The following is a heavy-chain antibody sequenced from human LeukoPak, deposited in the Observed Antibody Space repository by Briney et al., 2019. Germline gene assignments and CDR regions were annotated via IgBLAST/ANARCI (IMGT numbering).Heavy chain of an antibody. CDR1: GYSITTGYY. CDR2: IYSGNT. J-gene: IGHJ4*02. Sequence: SETLSLTCTVSGYSITTGYYWGWIRQPPGKGLEWIGYIYSGNTDYNPSLKSRVTISVDTSKNQFSLKLSSVTAADTAVYYCARDRELGYWGQGTLVTVSS. CDR3: ARDRELGY. V-gene: IGHV4-61*01. D-gene: IGHD3-16*01.